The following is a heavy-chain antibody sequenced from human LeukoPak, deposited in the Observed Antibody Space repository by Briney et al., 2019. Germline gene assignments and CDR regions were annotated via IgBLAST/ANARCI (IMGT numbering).Heavy chain of an antibody. CDR1: GYTFTSHA. CDR3: ARDLPPEAAFDI. J-gene: IGHJ3*02. D-gene: IGHD5/OR15-5a*01. V-gene: IGHV1-3*01. CDR2: INAGNGNT. Sequence: ASVKVSCKASGYTFTSHAMHWVRQAPGQRLEWMGWINAGNGNTKYSQKFQGRVTITRDTSASAAYMELSSLRSEDTAVYYCARDLPPEAAFDIWGQGTMVTVSS.